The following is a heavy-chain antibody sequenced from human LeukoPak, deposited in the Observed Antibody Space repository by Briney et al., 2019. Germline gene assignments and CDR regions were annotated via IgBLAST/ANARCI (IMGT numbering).Heavy chain of an antibody. CDR3: ARETLYYDFWSGYYTGHFDY. Sequence: GGSLRLSCAASGFTFSSYWMSWVRQAPGKGLERVANIKQDGSEKYYVDSVKGRFTISRDNAKNSLYLQMNSLRAEDTAVYYCARETLYYDFWSGYYTGHFDYWGQGTLVTVSS. CDR1: GFTFSSYW. D-gene: IGHD3-3*01. J-gene: IGHJ4*02. CDR2: IKQDGSEK. V-gene: IGHV3-7*01.